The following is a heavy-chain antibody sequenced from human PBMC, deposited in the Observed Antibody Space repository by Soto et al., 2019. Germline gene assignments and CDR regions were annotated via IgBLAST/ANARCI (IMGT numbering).Heavy chain of an antibody. J-gene: IGHJ4*02. CDR3: TRRRDWTAMDPLDY. CDR2: IRSKVNTYAT. Sequence: EVQLVESGGGLVQPGGSLKLSCAASGFTFSDSDMHWVRQASGKGLEWVGRIRSKVNTYATAYAASVKGRFTISRDDSMNTAYLQMNSLKTEDTAVYYCTRRRDWTAMDPLDYWGQGTLVTVSS. CDR1: GFTFSDSD. V-gene: IGHV3-73*02. D-gene: IGHD5-18*01.